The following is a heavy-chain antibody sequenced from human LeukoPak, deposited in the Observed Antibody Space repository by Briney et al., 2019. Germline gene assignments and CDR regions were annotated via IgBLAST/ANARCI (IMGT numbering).Heavy chain of an antibody. CDR3: ARDGTGSGFDY. D-gene: IGHD1-7*01. J-gene: IGHJ4*02. CDR2: IWYDGSNK. V-gene: IGHV3-33*01. Sequence: PGGSLRLSCAASGFSFSSYGMHWVRQAPGKGLEWVAVIWYDGSNKYYADSVKGRFTISRDNSKNTLYLQMNSLRAEDTAVYYCARDGTGSGFDYWGQGALVTVSS. CDR1: GFSFSSYG.